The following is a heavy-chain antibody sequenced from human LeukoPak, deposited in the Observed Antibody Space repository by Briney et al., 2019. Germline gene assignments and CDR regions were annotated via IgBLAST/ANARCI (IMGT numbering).Heavy chain of an antibody. CDR2: IYHSGST. Sequence: SQTLSLTCAVSGGSISSGGYSWSWIRQPPGKGLEWIGYIYHSGSTYYNPSLKSRVTISVDRSKNQFSLKLSSVTAADTAVYYCARVKNLSVMQEYYFDYWGQGTLVTVSS. D-gene: IGHD2-21*01. V-gene: IGHV4-30-2*01. J-gene: IGHJ4*02. CDR3: ARVKNLSVMQEYYFDY. CDR1: GGSISSGGYS.